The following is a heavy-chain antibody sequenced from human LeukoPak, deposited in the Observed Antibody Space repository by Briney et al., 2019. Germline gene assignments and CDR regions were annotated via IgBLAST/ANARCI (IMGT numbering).Heavy chain of an antibody. CDR3: ARAGGNSGSYYYYGMDV. J-gene: IGHJ6*02. CDR2: INPNSGGT. CDR1: GYTFTGYY. Sequence: ASVKGSCKASGYTFTGYYMHWVRQAPGQGLEWMGWINPNSGGTNYAQKFQGRVTMTRDTSISTAYMELSRLRSDDTAVYYCARAGGNSGSYYYYGMDVWGQGATVTVSS. D-gene: IGHD4-23*01. V-gene: IGHV1-2*02.